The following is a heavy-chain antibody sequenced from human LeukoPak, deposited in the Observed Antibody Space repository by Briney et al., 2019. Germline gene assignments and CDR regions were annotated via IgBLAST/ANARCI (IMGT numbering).Heavy chain of an antibody. CDR1: GFTFSSYS. D-gene: IGHD1-26*01. CDR2: ISSSSSYI. Sequence: PGGSLRLSCAASGFTFSSYSMNWARQAPGKGLEWVSSISSSSSYIYYADSVKGRFTISRDNAKNSLYLQMNSLRAEDTAVYYCARSRSGSAHFDYWGQGTLVTVSS. CDR3: ARSRSGSAHFDY. V-gene: IGHV3-21*01. J-gene: IGHJ4*02.